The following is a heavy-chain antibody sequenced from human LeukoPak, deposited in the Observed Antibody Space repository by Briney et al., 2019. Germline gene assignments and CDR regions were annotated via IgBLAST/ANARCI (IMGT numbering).Heavy chain of an antibody. CDR3: ARDPIQGAPDYFDF. D-gene: IGHD1-14*01. V-gene: IGHV3-30-3*01. CDR1: GFTFSSYA. J-gene: IGHJ4*02. Sequence: PGRSLRLSCAASGFTFSSYAMHWVRQAPGKGPEWVAVISHDGNTKYHADSVKGRVTISRDNFKNMLYLQLSTLRVEDTAMYYCARDPIQGAPDYFDFWGQGTLVTVSS. CDR2: ISHDGNTK.